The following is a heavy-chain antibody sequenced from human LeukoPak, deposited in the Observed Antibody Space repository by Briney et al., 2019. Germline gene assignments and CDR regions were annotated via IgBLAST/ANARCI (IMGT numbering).Heavy chain of an antibody. Sequence: ASVKVSCKASGYILTDYYIHWVRQAPGQGLEWVGRVNSKSGETNYAQKFQGSVTMTSDTSISTIYMELSGLTSDDTAVYYCARAHRFYDSSGYYSYYFDYWGQGALVTVSS. CDR3: ARAHRFYDSSGYYSYYFDY. J-gene: IGHJ4*02. D-gene: IGHD3-22*01. CDR2: VNSKSGET. V-gene: IGHV1-2*06. CDR1: GYILTDYY.